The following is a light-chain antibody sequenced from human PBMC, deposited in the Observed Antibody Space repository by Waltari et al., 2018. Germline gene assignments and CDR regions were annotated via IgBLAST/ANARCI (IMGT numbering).Light chain of an antibody. CDR1: HSDIGRHDL. CDR2: DVT. CDR3: ASSRSDSTVV. Sequence: QSALTQPASVSGSPGQSISISCTGTHSDIGRHDLVSWFQQYPGKVPKLLIYDVTNRPVGVSHRFSCPKAGNTATLTISGLQTEDEADYYCASSRSDSTVVFGGGTKLTVL. V-gene: IGLV2-14*03. J-gene: IGLJ3*02.